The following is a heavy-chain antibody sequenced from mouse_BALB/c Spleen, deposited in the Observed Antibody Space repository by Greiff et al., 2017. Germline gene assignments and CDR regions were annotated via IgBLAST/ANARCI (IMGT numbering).Heavy chain of an antibody. V-gene: IGHV1S29*02. CDR2: IYPYNGGT. J-gene: IGHJ4*01. CDR1: GYTFTDYN. Sequence: VQLQQSGPELVKPGASVKISCKASGYTFTDYNMHWVKQSHGKSLEWIGYIYPYNGGTGYNQKFKSKATLTVDNSSSTAYMELRSLTSEDSAVYYCARRRYDGHAMDYWGQGTSVTVSS. CDR3: ARRRYDGHAMDY. D-gene: IGHD2-14*01.